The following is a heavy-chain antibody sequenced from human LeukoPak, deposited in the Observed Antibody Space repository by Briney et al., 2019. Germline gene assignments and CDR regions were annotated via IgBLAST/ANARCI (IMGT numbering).Heavy chain of an antibody. CDR1: GYSLTTYW. CDR3: ARQFGSSSSAFDI. V-gene: IGHV5-51*01. J-gene: IGHJ3*02. CDR2: IYPGDSDT. D-gene: IGHD6-13*01. Sequence: GESLKISCKGSGYSLTTYWIGWVRQMPGKGLEWMGIIYPGDSDTRYSPSFQGQVTISADKSISNAYLQWSSLKASDTAMYYCARQFGSSSSAFDIWGQGTMVTVSS.